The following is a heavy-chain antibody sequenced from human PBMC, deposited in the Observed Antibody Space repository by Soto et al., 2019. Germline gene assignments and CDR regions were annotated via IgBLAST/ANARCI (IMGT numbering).Heavy chain of an antibody. CDR3: ASSHIVVVTATTTLHAFDI. J-gene: IGHJ3*02. V-gene: IGHV1-69*01. CDR2: IIPIFGTA. D-gene: IGHD2-21*02. Sequence: QVQLVQSGAEVKKPGSSVKVSCKASGGTFSSYAISWVRQAPGQGLEWMGGIIPIFGTANYAQKFQGRVTITADESTSTAYMELSSLRSEDTAVYYCASSHIVVVTATTTLHAFDIWGQGTMVTVSS. CDR1: GGTFSSYA.